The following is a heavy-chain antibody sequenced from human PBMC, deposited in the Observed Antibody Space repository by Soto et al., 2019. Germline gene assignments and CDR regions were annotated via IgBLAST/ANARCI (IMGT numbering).Heavy chain of an antibody. CDR2: IYYSGST. D-gene: IGHD4-17*01. J-gene: IGHJ4*02. V-gene: IGHV4-31*03. Sequence: QVQLQESGPGLVKPSQTLSLTCNVSGVSISSGGYYWSWIRQHPAKGLEGIGHIYYSGSTYYNPSLKRRVTISVDTSKNQFSLKLSSVTAADTAVYYCARGRPDDYGDPDYFDYWGQGALVTVSS. CDR1: GVSISSGGYY. CDR3: ARGRPDDYGDPDYFDY.